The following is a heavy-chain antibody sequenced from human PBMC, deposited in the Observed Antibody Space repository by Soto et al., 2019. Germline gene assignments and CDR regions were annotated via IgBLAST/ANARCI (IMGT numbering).Heavy chain of an antibody. V-gene: IGHV3-53*01. J-gene: IGHJ4*02. CDR2: IYRSGDT. CDR3: ARDPGASYDY. Sequence: PGGSLRLSCTASGFDVGNNYMSWVRQAPGKGLEWVAYIYRSGDTYYADSVKGRFTIFRDNSKNTLYLQMTSLSAEDTAVYYCARDPGASYDYWGQGTLVTVSS. D-gene: IGHD3-10*01. CDR1: GFDVGNNY.